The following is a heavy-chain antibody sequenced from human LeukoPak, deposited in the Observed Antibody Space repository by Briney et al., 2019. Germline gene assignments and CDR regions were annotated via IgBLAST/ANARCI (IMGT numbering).Heavy chain of an antibody. CDR3: ARNSDFWSGYYSA. Sequence: SVKVSCEASGGTFSNYAISWVRQAPGQGLEWMGGIIPIFGTANYAQKFQGRVTITADESTSTAYMELSSLRSEDTAVYYCARNSDFWSGYYSAWGQGTLVTVSS. CDR1: GGTFSNYA. V-gene: IGHV1-69*13. J-gene: IGHJ5*02. D-gene: IGHD3-3*01. CDR2: IIPIFGTA.